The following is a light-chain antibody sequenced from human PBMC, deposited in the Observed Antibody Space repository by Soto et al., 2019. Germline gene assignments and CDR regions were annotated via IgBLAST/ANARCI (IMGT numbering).Light chain of an antibody. V-gene: IGKV3-20*01. CDR1: QSVSSSD. Sequence: EIVLTQSPATLSLSPGERATRSCRASQSVSSSDSACYQQTPGQATRLLIYAAYSSATGLPEGFSGSGSGTVFTLTISRLEPEDFAVDYCLQFDTSPITCGGGTKAEIK. J-gene: IGKJ4*01. CDR2: AAY. CDR3: LQFDTSPIT.